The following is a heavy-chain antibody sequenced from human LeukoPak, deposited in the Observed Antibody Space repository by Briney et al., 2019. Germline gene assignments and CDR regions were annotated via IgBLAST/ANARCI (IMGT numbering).Heavy chain of an antibody. CDR3: ARGLVGATTDYFDY. Sequence: SETLSLTCTVSGGSISSYYWSWIRQPPGKGLEWIGYIYYSGSTNYNPSLKSRVTISVDTSKNQFSLKLSSVTAADTAVYYCARGLVGATTDYFDYWGQGTLVTVSS. CDR1: GGSISSYY. V-gene: IGHV4-59*01. D-gene: IGHD1-26*01. J-gene: IGHJ4*02. CDR2: IYYSGST.